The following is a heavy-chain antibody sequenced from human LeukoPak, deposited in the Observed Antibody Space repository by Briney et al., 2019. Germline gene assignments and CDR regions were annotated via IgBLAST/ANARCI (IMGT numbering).Heavy chain of an antibody. CDR3: AKDRYDIPFDY. V-gene: IGHV3-30*18. CDR1: GFTFSSYG. D-gene: IGHD3-9*01. J-gene: IGHJ4*02. CDR2: ISYVGSNK. Sequence: QSGRSLRLSCAASGFTFSSYGMHWVRQAPGKGLEWVAVISYVGSNKYYADSVKGRFTISRDNSKNTLYLQMNSLRAEDTAVYYCAKDRYDIPFDYWGQGTLVTVSS.